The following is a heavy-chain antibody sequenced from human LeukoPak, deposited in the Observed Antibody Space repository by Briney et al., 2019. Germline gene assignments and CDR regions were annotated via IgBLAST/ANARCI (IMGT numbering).Heavy chain of an antibody. CDR2: IIPIFGTA. V-gene: IGHV1-69*13. Sequence: SVKVSCKASGGTFSSYAISWVRQAPGQGLEWMGGIIPIFGTANYAQKFQGRVTITADESTSTAYMELSSLRSEDTAAYYCARGDYDFWSGPGRSHTWAFDIWGQGTMVTVSS. D-gene: IGHD3-3*01. J-gene: IGHJ3*02. CDR1: GGTFSSYA. CDR3: ARGDYDFWSGPGRSHTWAFDI.